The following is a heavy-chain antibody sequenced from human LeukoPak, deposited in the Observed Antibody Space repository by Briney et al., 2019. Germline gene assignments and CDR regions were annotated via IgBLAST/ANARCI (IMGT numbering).Heavy chain of an antibody. V-gene: IGHV3-23*01. CDR3: AKDPQAGGYSYGYFDY. J-gene: IGHJ4*02. CDR2: ISGSGGST. CDR1: GFTFSSYA. Sequence: GGSLRLSCAASGFTFSSYAMSWVRQAPGKGLEWVSAISGSGGSTYYADSVKGRFTISRDNSKNTLYLQMNSLRAEDTAVYYCAKDPQAGGYSYGYFDYWGQGTLVTVSS. D-gene: IGHD5-18*01.